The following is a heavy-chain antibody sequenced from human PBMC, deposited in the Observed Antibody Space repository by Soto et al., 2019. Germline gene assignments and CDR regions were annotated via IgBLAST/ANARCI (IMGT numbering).Heavy chain of an antibody. CDR1: GYTFTSYG. V-gene: IGHV1-18*01. CDR2: ISAYNGNT. J-gene: IGHJ4*02. D-gene: IGHD3-9*01. CDR3: ARDPGHYDILTGYYSLYFDYWGQGALVTVSSGKYYWSGPTLVNPHRPSHFDY. Sequence: GASGKVSCKASGYTFTSYGISWVRQAPGQGLEWMGWISAYNGNTNYAQNLQGRVTMTTDTSTSTAYMELRSLRSDDTAVYYCARDPGHYDILTGYYSLYFDYWGQGALVTVSSGKYYWSGPTLVNPHRPSHFDYWGQGTLVTVSS.